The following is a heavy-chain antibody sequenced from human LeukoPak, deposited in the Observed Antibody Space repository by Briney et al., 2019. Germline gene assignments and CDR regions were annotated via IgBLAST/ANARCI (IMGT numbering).Heavy chain of an antibody. CDR3: ARASNYDTSGYYFYWYFDL. CDR2: VYYSGST. D-gene: IGHD3-22*01. Sequence: PSETLSLTCTISGAFGGSISSYYCSWLQQPPGKGLEWIGYVYYSGSTNYNPSLKSRVTISIDTSKTQFSLKLNSVTAADTAVYYCARASNYDTSGYYFYWYFDLWGRGTLVTVSS. V-gene: IGHV4-59*01. J-gene: IGHJ2*01. CDR1: GAFGGSISSYY.